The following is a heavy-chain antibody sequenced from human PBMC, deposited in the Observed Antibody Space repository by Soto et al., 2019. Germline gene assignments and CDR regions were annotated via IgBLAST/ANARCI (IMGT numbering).Heavy chain of an antibody. J-gene: IGHJ6*03. Sequence: QVQLVQSGAEVKKPGASVKVSCKASGYTFTSYDINWVRQATGQGLEWMGWMNPNSGNTGYAQKVQGRVTMARNTSISTAYMELRSLRSEATAVYYCARVTSSWYYYSMDVWGKGTTVTVSS. D-gene: IGHD6-13*01. CDR2: MNPNSGNT. CDR3: ARVTSSWYYYSMDV. CDR1: GYTFTSYD. V-gene: IGHV1-8*01.